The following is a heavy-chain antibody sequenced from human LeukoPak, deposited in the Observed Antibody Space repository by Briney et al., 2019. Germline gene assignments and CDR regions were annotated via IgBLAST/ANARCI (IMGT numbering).Heavy chain of an antibody. D-gene: IGHD2/OR15-2a*01. CDR2: TWFDGGKI. Sequence: GGSLRLSCAASGFPFSSYVMHWLRQTPGKGLEWVAVTWFDGGKIYYADSVKGRFTISRDNSKNTLYLQMNSLRAEDTAVYHCARDFTNIRGGGYFDNWGQGTLVTVSS. V-gene: IGHV3-33*01. CDR1: GFPFSSYV. J-gene: IGHJ4*02. CDR3: ARDFTNIRGGGYFDN.